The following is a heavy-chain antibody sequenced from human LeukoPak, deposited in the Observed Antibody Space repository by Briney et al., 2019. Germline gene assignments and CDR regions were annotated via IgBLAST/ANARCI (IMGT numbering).Heavy chain of an antibody. CDR2: FDPEDGET. CDR1: GYTLTELS. CDR3: ATGHTSPYGSGSYDAFDI. D-gene: IGHD3-10*01. V-gene: IGHV1-24*01. Sequence: ASVKVSCKVSGYTLTELSMHWVRQAPGKGLEWMGGFDPEDGETIYAQKFQGRATMTEDTSTDTAYMELSSLRSEDTAVYYCATGHTSPYGSGSYDAFDIWGQGTMVTVSS. J-gene: IGHJ3*02.